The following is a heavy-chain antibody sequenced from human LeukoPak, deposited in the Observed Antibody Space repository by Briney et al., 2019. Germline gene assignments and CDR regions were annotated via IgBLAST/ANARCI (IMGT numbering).Heavy chain of an antibody. D-gene: IGHD3-22*01. CDR3: ARSPRHRYYYDSSGLTDY. Sequence: SETLSLTCAVYGGSFSGYYWSWIRQPPGKGLEWIGEINHSGSTNYNPSLKSRVTISVDTSKNQFSLKLSCVTAADTAVYYCARSPRHRYYYDSSGLTDYWGQGALVTVSS. CDR1: GGSFSGYY. J-gene: IGHJ4*02. CDR2: INHSGST. V-gene: IGHV4-34*01.